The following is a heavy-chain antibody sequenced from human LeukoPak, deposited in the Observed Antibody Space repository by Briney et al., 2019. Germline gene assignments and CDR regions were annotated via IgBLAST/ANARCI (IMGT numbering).Heavy chain of an antibody. V-gene: IGHV3-21*01. CDR3: ARGLYGSGSSENDY. Sequence: GGSLRLSCAASGFTFSSYSMNWVRQAPGKGLEWVSSISSSSSYIYYADSAKGRFTISRDNAKNSLYLQMNSLRAEDTAVYYCARGLYGSGSSENDYWGQGTLVTVSS. D-gene: IGHD3-10*01. J-gene: IGHJ4*02. CDR1: GFTFSSYS. CDR2: ISSSSSYI.